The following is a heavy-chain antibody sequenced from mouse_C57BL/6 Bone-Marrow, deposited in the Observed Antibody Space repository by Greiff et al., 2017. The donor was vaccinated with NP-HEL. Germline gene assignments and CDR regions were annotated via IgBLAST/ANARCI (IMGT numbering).Heavy chain of an antibody. CDR2: IDPSDSET. D-gene: IGHD2-2*01. CDR1: GYTFTSYW. J-gene: IGHJ2*01. Sequence: VQLQQPGAELVRPGSSVKLSCKASGYTFTSYWMHWVKQRPIQGLEWIGNIDPSDSETHYNQKFKDKATLTVDKSSSTAYMQLSSLTSEDSAVYYCARGTMVTYFDYWGQGTTLTVSS. CDR3: ARGTMVTYFDY. V-gene: IGHV1-52*01.